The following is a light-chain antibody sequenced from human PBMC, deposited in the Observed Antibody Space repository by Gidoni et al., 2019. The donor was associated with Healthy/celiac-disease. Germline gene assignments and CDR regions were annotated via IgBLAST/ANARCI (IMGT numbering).Light chain of an antibody. CDR3: QQYNSYSPWT. CDR2: KAS. J-gene: IGKJ1*01. Sequence: DIQRTQSPSTLSASVGDRVTITCRASQSISSWLAWYQQKPGKAPKLLIYKASSLESGVPSRFIGSGAGTEFTLTISSLQPDDFATYYCQQYNSYSPWTFGQGTKVEIK. V-gene: IGKV1-5*03. CDR1: QSISSW.